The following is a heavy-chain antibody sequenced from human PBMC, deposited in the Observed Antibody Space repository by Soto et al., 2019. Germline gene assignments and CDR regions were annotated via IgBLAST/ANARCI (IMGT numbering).Heavy chain of an antibody. CDR3: ARGLEWSWSLDP. CDR1: GYTFSSYD. V-gene: IGHV1-8*01. CDR2: MNHNSGNT. D-gene: IGHD3-3*01. Sequence: QVQLVQSGAEVKKPGASLKVSCKASGYTFSSYDSNWVRQATGLGFEWMGWMNHNSGNTGYAQKFMGRVTMTRNTSISTAYMELSSLRSEDTALYYCARGLEWSWSLDPWGQGTLLTVSS. J-gene: IGHJ5*02.